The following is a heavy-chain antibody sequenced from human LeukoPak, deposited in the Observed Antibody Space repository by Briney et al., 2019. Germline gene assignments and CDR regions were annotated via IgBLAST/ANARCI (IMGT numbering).Heavy chain of an antibody. D-gene: IGHD2-2*02. CDR3: ARSFYTNTWHAFDY. V-gene: IGHV3-48*03. J-gene: IGHJ4*02. CDR1: GFTFSSYE. CDR2: ISSSGSAT. Sequence: GGSLRLSYAASGFTFSSYEMNWVRQAPGEGLDWVSYISSSGSATYYADSVKGRFTISRDNAKNSLYLQMNSLRAEDAAVYYCARSFYTNTWHAFDYWGQGTLVTVSS.